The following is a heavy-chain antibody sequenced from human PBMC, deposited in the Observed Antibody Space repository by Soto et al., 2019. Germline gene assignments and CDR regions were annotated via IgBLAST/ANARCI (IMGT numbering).Heavy chain of an antibody. CDR1: GGTFSSYA. V-gene: IGHV1-69*01. J-gene: IGHJ6*02. CDR2: IIPIFGTA. D-gene: IGHD3-10*01. CDR3: ARDRGYYYGSGSPSYGMDV. Sequence: VQLVQSGAEVKKPGSSVKVSCKASGGTFSSYAISWVRQAPGQGLEWMGGIIPIFGTANYAQKFQGRVTITADESTSTAYMELSSLRSEDTAVYYCARDRGYYYGSGSPSYGMDVWGQGTTVTVSS.